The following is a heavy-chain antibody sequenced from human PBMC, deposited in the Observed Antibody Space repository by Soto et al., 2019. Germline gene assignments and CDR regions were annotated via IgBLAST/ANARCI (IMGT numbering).Heavy chain of an antibody. V-gene: IGHV1-69*01. CDR3: AREAGYNWFDP. CDR1: GGTFSDYV. J-gene: IGHJ5*02. D-gene: IGHD6-13*01. CDR2: IIAMSGTV. Sequence: QVQLVQSGSEGKRPGSSVRVSCKAVGGTFSDYVISWVRQAPGQGLEWMGGIIAMSGTVNNAQKFQDRVTITADESTSTAYMELSSLRSEDTAIYYCAREAGYNWFDPWGQGTLVTVSS.